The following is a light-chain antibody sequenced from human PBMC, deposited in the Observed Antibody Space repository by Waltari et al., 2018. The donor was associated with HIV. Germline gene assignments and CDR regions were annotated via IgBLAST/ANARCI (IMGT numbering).Light chain of an antibody. V-gene: IGLV1-40*01. CDR1: SSNIGAGYH. CDR2: GNS. CDR3: QSHDSSLSGYV. Sequence: QSVLTQPPSVSGAPGQRVTISCTGSSSNIGAGYHVHWYQQLPGTAPNLLIYGNSHRPSGVPDRFSGSKSGTSASLAITGLQAEDEADYHCQSHDSSLSGYVFGTGTKVTVL. J-gene: IGLJ1*01.